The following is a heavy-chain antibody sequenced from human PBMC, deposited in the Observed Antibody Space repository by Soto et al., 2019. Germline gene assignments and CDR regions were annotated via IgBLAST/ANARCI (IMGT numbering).Heavy chain of an antibody. CDR3: ARDLLVVDY. Sequence: EVQLVESGGCLVQPGGSLRLSCSTSGFISSNYMSWVRQAPGKGLEWVSVIYSGGTTYYADSVKGRFTISRHNSKNTLYLQMNSLRPEDTAIYYCARDLLVVDYWGQGTMVTVS. CDR1: GFISSNY. CDR2: IYSGGTT. J-gene: IGHJ4*02. D-gene: IGHD2-8*02. V-gene: IGHV3-53*04.